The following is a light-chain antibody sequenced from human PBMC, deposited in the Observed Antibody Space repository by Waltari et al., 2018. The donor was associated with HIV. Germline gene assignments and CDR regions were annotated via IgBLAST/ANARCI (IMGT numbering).Light chain of an antibody. CDR2: DDN. V-gene: IGLV6-57*02. CDR1: SGTIASNY. J-gene: IGLJ3*02. Sequence: NFILTQPHSVSGSPGKTVTISCTSTSGTIASNYVHWFQQRPGRAPTTVLYDDNHRPSGVPDRFSGTLDRSSDSASLMISGLQTEDEADYYCQSFDSNNHWVFGGGTKLTVL. CDR3: QSFDSNNHWV.